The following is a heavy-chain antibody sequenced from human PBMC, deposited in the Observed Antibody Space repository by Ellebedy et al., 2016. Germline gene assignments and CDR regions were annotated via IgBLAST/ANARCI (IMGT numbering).Heavy chain of an antibody. D-gene: IGHD5-24*01. J-gene: IGHJ3*01. V-gene: IGHV3-21*01. Sequence: GESLKISCAASGFTFSSYSMTWVRQAPGKGLEWVSSISRSSDYIYYGDSVKGRFTISRDNAKNSLYLQINSLRAEDTAVYYCARDRDGGSFIPSHHDVSDVWGQGTMVTVSS. CDR2: ISRSSDYI. CDR1: GFTFSSYS. CDR3: ARDRDGGSFIPSHHDVSDV.